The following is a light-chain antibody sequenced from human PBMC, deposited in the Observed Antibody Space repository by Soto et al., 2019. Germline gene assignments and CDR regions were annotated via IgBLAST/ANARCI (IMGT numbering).Light chain of an antibody. J-gene: IGKJ1*01. V-gene: IGKV1-5*01. CDR1: QYINTY. Sequence: DIQMTQSPATLSASVGDRVTITCRASQYINTYLAWYQQKSGKAPQLLISAASTLQSGVPPRFSGSGSGTEFTLIISSLQPDDYATDYCQQYQPSWTFGQGTKVEI. CDR2: AAS. CDR3: QQYQPSWT.